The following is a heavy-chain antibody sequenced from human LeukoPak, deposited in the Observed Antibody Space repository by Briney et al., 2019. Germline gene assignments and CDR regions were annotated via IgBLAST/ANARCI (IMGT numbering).Heavy chain of an antibody. D-gene: IGHD3-10*01. CDR1: GGSISSSNW. J-gene: IGHJ3*02. Sequence: SGTLSLTCAVSGGSISSSNWWSWVRQPPGKGLEWIGEIYHSGSTNYNPSLKSRVTISVDKSKNQFSLKLSSVTAADTAVYYCARDLGRPTDGSMVRGTPDDAFDIWGQGTMVTVS. CDR2: IYHSGST. CDR3: ARDLGRPTDGSMVRGTPDDAFDI. V-gene: IGHV4-4*02.